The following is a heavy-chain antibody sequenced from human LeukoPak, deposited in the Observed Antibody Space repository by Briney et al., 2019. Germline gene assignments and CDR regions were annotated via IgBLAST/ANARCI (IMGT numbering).Heavy chain of an antibody. V-gene: IGHV4-38-2*02. J-gene: IGHJ3*02. CDR1: GYSISSAYY. CDR2: IYHSGST. D-gene: IGHD6-19*01. CDR3: ASDESSGWYLYAFDI. Sequence: SETLSLTCTVSGYSISSAYYWGWIRQPPGKGLEWIGNIYHSGSTYYNPSLKSRVTISVDTSKNQFSLKLSSVTAADTAVYYCASDESSGWYLYAFDIWGQGTMVTVSS.